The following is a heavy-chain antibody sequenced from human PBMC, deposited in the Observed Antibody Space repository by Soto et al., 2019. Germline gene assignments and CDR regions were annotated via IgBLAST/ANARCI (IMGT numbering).Heavy chain of an antibody. Sequence: QVQLVQSGAEVKKPGSSVKVSCKASGGTFSSYAISWVRQAPGQGLELMGGIIPIFGTANYAQKFQGRVTITADESTSTAYMELSSLRSEDTAVYYCARGYYYDSSGYYWYYYYGMDVWGQGTTVTVSS. CDR3: ARGYYYDSSGYYWYYYYGMDV. V-gene: IGHV1-69*12. J-gene: IGHJ6*02. CDR1: GGTFSSYA. D-gene: IGHD3-22*01. CDR2: IIPIFGTA.